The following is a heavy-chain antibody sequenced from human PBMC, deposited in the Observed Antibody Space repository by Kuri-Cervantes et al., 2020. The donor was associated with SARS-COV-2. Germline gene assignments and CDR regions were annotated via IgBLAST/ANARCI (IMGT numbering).Heavy chain of an antibody. Sequence: GESLKISCAASGFTFSSYAMGWVRQAPGKGLEWVSSISSRGDSTYYADSVRGRFTISRDNSKNTLYLQMNSLRAEDTAVYYCARDHRDGYNWSSFFGGMDVWGQGTTVTVSS. J-gene: IGHJ6*02. CDR3: ARDHRDGYNWSSFFGGMDV. V-gene: IGHV3-23*01. D-gene: IGHD5-24*01. CDR2: ISSRGDST. CDR1: GFTFSSYA.